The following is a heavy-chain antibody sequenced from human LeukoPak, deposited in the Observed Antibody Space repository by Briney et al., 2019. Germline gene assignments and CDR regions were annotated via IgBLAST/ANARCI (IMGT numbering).Heavy chain of an antibody. CDR2: INPSSGST. J-gene: IGHJ4*02. Sequence: ASVRVSCKASGYTFTSYYMHWVRQAPGQGLEWMGIINPSSGSTSYAQKFQGRVTMTRDTSTSTVYMELSSLRSEDTAVYYCARDQGYCGGDCYIRACCGYFDYWGQGTLVTVSS. CDR3: ARDQGYCGGDCYIRACCGYFDY. D-gene: IGHD2-21*02. CDR1: GYTFTSYY. V-gene: IGHV1-46*01.